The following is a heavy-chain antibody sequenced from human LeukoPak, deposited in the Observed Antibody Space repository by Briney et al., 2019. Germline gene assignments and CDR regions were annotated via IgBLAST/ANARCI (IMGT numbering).Heavy chain of an antibody. CDR1: GGSVSSSIYY. Sequence: SETLSLTCTVSGGSVSSSIYYWGWIRQPPGKGLEWIGSIYYSGSTSYNPSLKSRVTISVDTSKNQFSLKLTSVTAADTAVYYCARGLRQGSAWSWGPKEKSYQYMDVWGTGTTVIVSS. CDR3: ARGLRQGSAWSWGPKEKSYQYMDV. J-gene: IGHJ6*04. V-gene: IGHV4-39*01. CDR2: IYYSGST. D-gene: IGHD6-19*01.